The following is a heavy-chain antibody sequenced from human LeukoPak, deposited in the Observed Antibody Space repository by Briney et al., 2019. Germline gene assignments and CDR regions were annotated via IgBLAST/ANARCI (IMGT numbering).Heavy chain of an antibody. Sequence: GGSLRLSCAASGFTVSSNYMSWVRQAPGKGLEWVSVIYSGGSTYYADSVKGRFTISRDNSKNTLYLQMNSLRAEDTAVYYCARDRRGSRFGGPRAFDIWGQGTMVTVSS. CDR3: ARDRRGSRFGGPRAFDI. CDR1: GFTVSSNY. J-gene: IGHJ3*02. V-gene: IGHV3-66*01. CDR2: IYSGGST. D-gene: IGHD3-10*01.